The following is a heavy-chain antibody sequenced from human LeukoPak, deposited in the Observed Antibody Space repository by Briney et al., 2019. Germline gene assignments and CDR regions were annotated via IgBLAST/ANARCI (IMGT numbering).Heavy chain of an antibody. V-gene: IGHV3-23*01. D-gene: IGHD3-10*02. CDR2: ISGSGGST. CDR3: AKDLTRLFEWDY. CDR1: GFTFSSYA. J-gene: IGHJ4*02. Sequence: PGGSLRLSCAASGFTFSSYAMSWVRQAPAKGLEWVSAISGSGGSTYYADSVKGRFTISRDNSKNTLYLQMNSLRAEDTAVYYCAKDLTRLFEWDYWGQGTLVTVSS.